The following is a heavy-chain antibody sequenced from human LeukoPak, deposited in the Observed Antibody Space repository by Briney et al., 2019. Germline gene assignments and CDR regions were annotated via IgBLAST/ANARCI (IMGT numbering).Heavy chain of an antibody. D-gene: IGHD5-24*01. CDR2: ISSSGSAT. CDR1: GFTFSDYY. CDR3: ARERGYTYSFDY. V-gene: IGHV3-11*04. Sequence: GGSLRLSCAASGFTFSDYYMSWIRQAPGKGLEWVSYISSSGSATYHAGSVKGRFTISRDNAKNSLYLQLNSLRVEDTAVYYCARERGYTYSFDYWGQGTLVTVSS. J-gene: IGHJ4*02.